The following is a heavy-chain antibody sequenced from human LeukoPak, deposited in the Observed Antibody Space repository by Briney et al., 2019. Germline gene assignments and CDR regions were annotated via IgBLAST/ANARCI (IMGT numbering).Heavy chain of an antibody. D-gene: IGHD3-3*01. CDR3: ASSSDFWSGYDDY. Sequence: SVKVSCKASGGTFSSYAISWVRRAPGQGHEWMGGIIPIFGTANYAQKFQGRVTITADESTSTAYMELSSLRSEDTAVYYCASSSDFWSGYDDYWGQGTLVTVSS. CDR2: IIPIFGTA. CDR1: GGTFSSYA. J-gene: IGHJ4*02. V-gene: IGHV1-69*13.